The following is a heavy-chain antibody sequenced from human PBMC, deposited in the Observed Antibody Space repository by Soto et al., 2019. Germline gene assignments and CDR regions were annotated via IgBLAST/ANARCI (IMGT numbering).Heavy chain of an antibody. Sequence: ASVKVSCKASGYTFTSYGISWVRQAPGQGLEWMGWISAYNGSTSYAQKFQGRVTMTRDTSTSTVYMELSSLRSEDTAVYYCARDVALDYDMLTGYLALNDAFDIWGQGTMVTVSS. D-gene: IGHD3-9*01. V-gene: IGHV1-18*01. CDR1: GYTFTSYG. J-gene: IGHJ3*02. CDR3: ARDVALDYDMLTGYLALNDAFDI. CDR2: ISAYNGST.